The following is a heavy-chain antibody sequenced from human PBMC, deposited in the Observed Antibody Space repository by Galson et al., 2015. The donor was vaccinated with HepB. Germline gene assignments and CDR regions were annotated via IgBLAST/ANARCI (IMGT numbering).Heavy chain of an antibody. D-gene: IGHD3-10*01. Sequence: SLRLSCAASGFTFSSYAMHWVRQAPGKGLEWVAVISYNGSNKYYADSVKGRFTISRDNSKNTLYLQMNSLRAEDTAVYYCARDGIVFTMVGYFDYWGQGTLVTVSS. CDR2: ISYNGSNK. CDR3: ARDGIVFTMVGYFDY. J-gene: IGHJ4*02. CDR1: GFTFSSYA. V-gene: IGHV3-30-3*01.